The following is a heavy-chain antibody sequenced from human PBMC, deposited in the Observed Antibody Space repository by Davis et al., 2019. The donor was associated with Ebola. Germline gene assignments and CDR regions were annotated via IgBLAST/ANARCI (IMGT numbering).Heavy chain of an antibody. CDR2: IIPFFGTT. CDR3: AREVGETKLDQ. CDR1: GGKFSSYT. Sequence: SVKVSCKVFGGKFSSYTITWVRQAPGQGLEWMGGIIPFFGTTNYAQKFQGRVTLTADESTSTAYMELTNLRSDDTAAYYCAREVGETKLDQWGQGTLVTVSS. D-gene: IGHD1-26*01. V-gene: IGHV1-69*13. J-gene: IGHJ4*02.